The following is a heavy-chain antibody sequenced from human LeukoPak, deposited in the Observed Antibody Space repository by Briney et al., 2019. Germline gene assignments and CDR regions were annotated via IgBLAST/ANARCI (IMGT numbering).Heavy chain of an antibody. J-gene: IGHJ5*02. CDR1: GYTFTTYY. V-gene: IGHV1-2*02. D-gene: IGHD2-21*02. Sequence: APVKVSCKASGYTFTTYYMHWVRQAPGQGLQWMGWINPSTGGTKYAENFQGRVTMTRDTSITTAYMALSRLTSDDTGVYYCARQDCGGDCYNPWGQGTLVIVAS. CDR3: ARQDCGGDCYNP. CDR2: INPSTGGT.